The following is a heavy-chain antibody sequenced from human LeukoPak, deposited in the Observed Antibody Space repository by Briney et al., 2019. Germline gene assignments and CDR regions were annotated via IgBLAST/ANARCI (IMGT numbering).Heavy chain of an antibody. CDR3: AKDVTIGYYYFDY. J-gene: IGHJ4*02. D-gene: IGHD2-21*01. CDR1: GFTFRSYA. V-gene: IGHV3-23*01. CDR2: ISGSGGST. Sequence: GGSLRLSCAASGFTFRSYAMSWVRQAPGKGLEWVSAISGSGGSTYYADSVKGRFTISRDNSKNTLFLQINSLRADDTAVYYCAKDVTIGYYYFDYWGQGTLVTVSS.